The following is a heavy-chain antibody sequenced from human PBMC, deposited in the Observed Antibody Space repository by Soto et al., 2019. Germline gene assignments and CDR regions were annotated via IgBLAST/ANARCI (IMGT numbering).Heavy chain of an antibody. CDR3: ARDMIKGYSSSSFFPDI. Sequence: PGGSLRLSCAASGFTFSSYSMNWVRQAPGKGLEWVSSISSSSSYIYYADSVKGRFTISRDNAKNSLYLQMNSLRAEDTAVYYCARDMIKGYSSSSFFPDIWGQGTMVTVS. J-gene: IGHJ3*02. CDR1: GFTFSSYS. D-gene: IGHD6-6*01. CDR2: ISSSSSYI. V-gene: IGHV3-21*01.